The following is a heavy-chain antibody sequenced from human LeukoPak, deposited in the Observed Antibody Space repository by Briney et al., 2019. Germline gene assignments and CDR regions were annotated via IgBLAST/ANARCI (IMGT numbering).Heavy chain of an antibody. CDR3: ARVAGTGEDLFDI. CDR2: INPNSGGT. D-gene: IGHD7-27*01. Sequence: ASLKVSCKASGYTFTGYYMHWGRQAPGQGLDFMGWINPNSGGTNYAQKFQGRVTMTRDTSISTAYMELSRLRSDDTAVYYCARVAGTGEDLFDIWGQGTMVTVSS. J-gene: IGHJ3*02. V-gene: IGHV1-2*02. CDR1: GYTFTGYY.